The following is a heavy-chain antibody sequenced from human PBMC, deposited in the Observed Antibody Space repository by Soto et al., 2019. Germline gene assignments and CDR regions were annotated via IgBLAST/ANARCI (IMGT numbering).Heavy chain of an antibody. V-gene: IGHV3-66*01. CDR1: GFDASVNF. CDR2: INNAFNT. Sequence: EVQLVESGGTLVQPGGSLRLSCAVSGFDASVNFMTWVRQAPGKGLEWVSSINNAFNTFYADSVTGRFTISRDNSKNTLYLQMHSLRVEDTAMYYCVRENYYYGMDVWGQGTAVTVSS. J-gene: IGHJ6*02. CDR3: VRENYYYGMDV.